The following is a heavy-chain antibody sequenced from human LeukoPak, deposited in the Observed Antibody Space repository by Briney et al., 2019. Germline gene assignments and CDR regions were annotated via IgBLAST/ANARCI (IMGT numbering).Heavy chain of an antibody. CDR1: GGSISSYY. Sequence: SETLSLTCTVSGGSISSYYWSWIRQPPGKGLEWIGYIYYSGSTNYNPSLKSRVTISVDTSKNQFSLKLSSVTAADTAVYYCASNYYGSGSYYNFDYWGQGTLVTVSS. CDR3: ASNYYGSGSYYNFDY. V-gene: IGHV4-59*12. CDR2: IYYSGST. D-gene: IGHD3-10*01. J-gene: IGHJ4*02.